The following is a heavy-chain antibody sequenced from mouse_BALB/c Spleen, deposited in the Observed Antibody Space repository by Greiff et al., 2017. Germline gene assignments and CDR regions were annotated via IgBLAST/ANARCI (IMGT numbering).Heavy chain of an antibody. CDR2: ISDGGSYT. Sequence: EVHLVESGGGLVKPGGSLKLSCAASGFPFSDYYMYWVRQTPEKRLEWVATISDGGSYTYYPDSVKGRFTISRDNAKNNLYLQMSSLKSEDTAMYYWARAPRGNYAMDYWGQGTSVTVSS. V-gene: IGHV5-4*02. J-gene: IGHJ4*01. CDR1: GFPFSDYY. CDR3: ARAPRGNYAMDY.